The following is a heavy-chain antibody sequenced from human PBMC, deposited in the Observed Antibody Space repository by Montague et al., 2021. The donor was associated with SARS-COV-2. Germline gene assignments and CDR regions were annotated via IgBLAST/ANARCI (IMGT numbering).Heavy chain of an antibody. CDR1: GRSISTDHC. V-gene: IGHV4-38-2*02. CDR3: ASQVAYLDYFDP. D-gene: IGHD4-11*01. J-gene: IGHJ5*02. Sequence: SETLSLTCTVSGRSISTDHCWGWIRQPPGKGLEWIGSIHHSGNTYYNPSPKSRLTISIDTSKNQFSLKLTSLTAADTAVYYCASQVAYLDYFDPWGQGTLVTVSS. CDR2: IHHSGNT.